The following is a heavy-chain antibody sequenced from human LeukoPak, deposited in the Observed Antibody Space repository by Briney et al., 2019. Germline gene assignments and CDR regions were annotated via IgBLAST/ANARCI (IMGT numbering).Heavy chain of an antibody. D-gene: IGHD4-17*01. CDR1: GFTFDDYA. J-gene: IGHJ4*02. CDR2: ISWNSGTI. V-gene: IGHV3-9*01. CDR3: AKVADYGDYQTYFDY. Sequence: PGGSLRLSCAASGFTFDDYAMHWVRQAPGKGLEWVSGISWNSGTIDYADSVKGRFTISRDNAKNSLYLQMNSLRAEDTALYYCAKVADYGDYQTYFDYWGQGTLVTVSS.